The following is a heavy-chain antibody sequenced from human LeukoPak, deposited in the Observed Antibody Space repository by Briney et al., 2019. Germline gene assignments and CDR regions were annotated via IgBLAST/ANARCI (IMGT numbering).Heavy chain of an antibody. D-gene: IGHD2-15*01. CDR2: INHSGST. J-gene: IGHJ4*02. V-gene: IGHV4-34*01. CDR3: ASPLRYCSGGSC. Sequence: SETLSLTCAVYGGSFSGYYWSWIRQPPEKGLEWIGEINHSGSTNYNPSLKSRVTISVDTSKNQFSLKLSSVTAADTAVYYCASPLRYCSGGSCWSQGTLVTVSS. CDR1: GGSFSGYY.